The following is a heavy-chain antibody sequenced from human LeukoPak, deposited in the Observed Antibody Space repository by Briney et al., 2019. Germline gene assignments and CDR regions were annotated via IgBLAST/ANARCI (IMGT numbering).Heavy chain of an antibody. CDR1: GYTFTRYY. D-gene: IGHD6-13*01. V-gene: IGHV1-2*02. CDR3: ARYSSTWYAGY. Sequence: ASVKVSCKASGYTFTRYYMHWVRQAPGQGLEWMGWINPNSGGTNYAQKFQGRVTMTRDTSISTAYMELSRLRPDDTAVYYCARYSSTWYAGYWGQGTLVTVSS. CDR2: INPNSGGT. J-gene: IGHJ4*02.